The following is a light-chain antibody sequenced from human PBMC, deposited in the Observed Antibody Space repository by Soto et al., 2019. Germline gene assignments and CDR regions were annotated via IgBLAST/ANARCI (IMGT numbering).Light chain of an antibody. Sequence: DIQMTQSPSSVSASVGDRVSITCRAIQGISSWLAWYQQKPGRAPKTRIYTGSSLQSGVPSWFRGTVSGTDFTLTISSLQHDYVAISDCQQANSFPLTFGGGPRWRSN. CDR1: QGISSW. CDR3: QQANSFPLT. J-gene: IGKJ4*01. CDR2: TGS. V-gene: IGKV1-12*01.